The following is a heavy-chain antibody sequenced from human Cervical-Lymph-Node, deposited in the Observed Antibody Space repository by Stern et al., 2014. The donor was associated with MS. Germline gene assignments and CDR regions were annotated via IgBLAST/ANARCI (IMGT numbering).Heavy chain of an antibody. J-gene: IGHJ4*02. CDR2: ISGSGDTT. CDR3: AKTGLRFLELLLSIYFDS. CDR1: GFTLNNYA. Sequence: EVQLVESGGGLVQPGGSLRLSCAASGFTLNNYAMSWVRQAPGKGLEWVSAISGSGDTTYYADSVKGRFTFSRDNSKNTLYLYMNSLRAEDTAVYYCAKTGLRFLELLLSIYFDSWGQGTLVTVSS. D-gene: IGHD3-3*01. V-gene: IGHV3-23*04.